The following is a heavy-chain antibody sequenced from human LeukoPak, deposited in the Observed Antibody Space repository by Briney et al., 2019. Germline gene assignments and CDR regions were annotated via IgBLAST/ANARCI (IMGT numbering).Heavy chain of an antibody. CDR1: GGSISSYY. D-gene: IGHD3-22*01. CDR3: ASGFYDSSGLHFDY. V-gene: IGHV4-59*01. Sequence: SETLSLTCTVSGGSISSYYWSWIRQPPGKGLEWLGYIYYSGSTNYNPSLKSRVTISVDTSKNQFSLKLSSVTAADTAVYYCASGFYDSSGLHFDYWGQGTLVTVSS. J-gene: IGHJ4*02. CDR2: IYYSGST.